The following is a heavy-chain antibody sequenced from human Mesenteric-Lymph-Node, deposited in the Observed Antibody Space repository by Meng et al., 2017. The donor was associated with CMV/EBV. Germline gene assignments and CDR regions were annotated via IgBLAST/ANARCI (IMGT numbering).Heavy chain of an antibody. CDR1: GGSISSGGYY. J-gene: IGHJ4*02. CDR3: ARGGPSYDFWSGVPFDY. V-gene: IGHV4-31*03. CDR2: IYYSGST. Sequence: LRLSCTVSGGSISSGGYYWSWIRQHPGKGLEWIGYIYYSGSTYYNPSLKSRVTISVDTSKNQFSLKLSSVTAADTAVYYCARGGPSYDFWSGVPFDYWGQGTLVTVSS. D-gene: IGHD3-3*01.